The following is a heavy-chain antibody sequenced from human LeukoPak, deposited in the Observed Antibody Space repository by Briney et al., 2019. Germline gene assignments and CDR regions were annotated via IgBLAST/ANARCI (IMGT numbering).Heavy chain of an antibody. D-gene: IGHD5-24*01. CDR3: ARATPGGLHGYSFDY. J-gene: IGHJ4*02. CDR2: MNPNSGNT. CDR1: GYTFKNYD. V-gene: IGHV1-8*02. Sequence: ASVKVSCKASGYTFKNYDINWVRQASGQGLEWMGWMNPNSGNTGFAQKFQDRVSMTRDTSINTAYMELTSLRSGDTAVYYCARATPGGLHGYSFDYWGQGTVVTVYS.